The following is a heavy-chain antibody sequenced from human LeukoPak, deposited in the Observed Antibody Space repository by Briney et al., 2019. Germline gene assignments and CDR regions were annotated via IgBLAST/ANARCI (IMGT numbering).Heavy chain of an antibody. J-gene: IGHJ5*02. CDR2: INPTGGST. CDR3: ARDGRPDCTNGVCYISWFDP. CDR1: GYTFTSHY. V-gene: IGHV1-46*01. Sequence: ASVKVSCKASGYTFTSHYMHSVRQAPGQRLEWMGIINPTGGSTTYAQKFQGRVAMTRDTSTSTVYMELSSLRAEDTAVYYCARDGRPDCTNGVCYISWFDPWGQGTLVTVSS. D-gene: IGHD2-8*01.